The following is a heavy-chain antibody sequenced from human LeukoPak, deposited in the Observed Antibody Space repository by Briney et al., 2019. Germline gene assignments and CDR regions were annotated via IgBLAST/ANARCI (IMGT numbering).Heavy chain of an antibody. D-gene: IGHD2-2*01. CDR2: INHSGST. CDR3: ARGKRKGYCSSTSCQRGDAFDI. CDR1: GGSFSGYY. V-gene: IGHV4-34*01. Sequence: PSETLSLTCAVYGGSFSGYYWSWIRQPPGKGLEWIGEINHSGSTDYNPSLKSRVTISVDTSKNQFSLKLSSVTAADTAVYYCARGKRKGYCSSTSCQRGDAFDIWGQGTMVTVSS. J-gene: IGHJ3*02.